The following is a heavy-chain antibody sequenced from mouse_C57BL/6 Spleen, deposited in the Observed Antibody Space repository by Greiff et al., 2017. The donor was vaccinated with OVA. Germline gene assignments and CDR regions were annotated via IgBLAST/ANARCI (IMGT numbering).Heavy chain of an antibody. Sequence: EVHLVESEGGLVQPGSSMKLSCTASGFTFSDYYMAWVRQVPEKGLEWVANINYDGSSTYYLDSLKSRFIISRDNAKNILYLQMSSLKSEDTATYYCARDGNYYGSSPFAYWGQGTLVTVSA. D-gene: IGHD1-1*01. CDR3: ARDGNYYGSSPFAY. J-gene: IGHJ3*01. CDR2: INYDGSST. CDR1: GFTFSDYY. V-gene: IGHV5-16*01.